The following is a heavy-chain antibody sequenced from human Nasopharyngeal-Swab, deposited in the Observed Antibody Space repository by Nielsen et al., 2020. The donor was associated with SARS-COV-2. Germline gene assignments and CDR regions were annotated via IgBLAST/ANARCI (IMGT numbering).Heavy chain of an antibody. D-gene: IGHD2-2*01. V-gene: IGHV3-21*01. CDR3: ARELSGYCSSPLGCYYYGMDV. CDR2: ISSSSSYI. CDR1: GFTFSSYS. Sequence: GGSLRLSCAASGFTFSSYSMNWVRQAPGKGLEWVSSISSSSSYIYYADSVKGRFTIPRDNAKNSLYLQMNSLRAEDTAVYYCARELSGYCSSPLGCYYYGMDVWGQGTTVTVS. J-gene: IGHJ6*02.